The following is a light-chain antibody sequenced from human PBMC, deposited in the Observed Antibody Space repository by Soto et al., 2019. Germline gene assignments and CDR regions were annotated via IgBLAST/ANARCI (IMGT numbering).Light chain of an antibody. Sequence: EIVLTQSPGTLSLSPGERATLSWSASQSVSSNYIAWYQQNPGQSPRLLIYGASTRATGIPDRFSGSGSGTDFTLTISRLEPEDFAVYFCQQYGRSPPFAFGQGTK. CDR3: QQYGRSPPFA. CDR2: GAS. V-gene: IGKV3-20*01. CDR1: QSVSSNY. J-gene: IGKJ2*01.